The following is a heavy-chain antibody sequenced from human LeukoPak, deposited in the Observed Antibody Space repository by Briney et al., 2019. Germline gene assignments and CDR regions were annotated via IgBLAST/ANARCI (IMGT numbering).Heavy chain of an antibody. V-gene: IGHV1-2*02. D-gene: IGHD6-13*01. CDR3: ARGDGAAAGAASYYYYYMDV. CDR2: INPNSGGT. Sequence: EASVKVSCKASGYTFTGYYMHWVRQAPGQGLEWMGWINPNSGGTNYAQKFQGRVTMTRDTSISTAYMELSRLRSDDTAVYYCARGDGAAAGAASYYYYYMDVWGKGTTVTVSS. J-gene: IGHJ6*03. CDR1: GYTFTGYY.